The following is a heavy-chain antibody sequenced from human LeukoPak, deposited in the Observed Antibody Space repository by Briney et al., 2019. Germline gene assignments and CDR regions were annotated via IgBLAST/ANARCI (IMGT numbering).Heavy chain of an antibody. Sequence: ASVKVSCKASGGTFSSYAISWVRQAPGHGLEWMGWISAYNGNTNYAPKLQGRVTMTTDTSTSTAYLELRSLRSDDTAVYYCARDRQCGYWGQGTLVTVSS. J-gene: IGHJ4*02. D-gene: IGHD2-21*01. CDR1: GGTFSSYA. CDR3: ARDRQCGY. CDR2: ISAYNGNT. V-gene: IGHV1-18*01.